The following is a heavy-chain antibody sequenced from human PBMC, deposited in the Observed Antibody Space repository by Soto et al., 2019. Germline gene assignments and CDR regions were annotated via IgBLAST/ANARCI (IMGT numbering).Heavy chain of an antibody. CDR2: IYYSGST. Sequence: SETLSLTCTVSGGSISSSSYYWGWIRQPPGKGLEWIGSIYYSGSTYYNPSLKSRVTISVDTSKNQFSLKLSSVTAADTAVYYCARHQKRYSSSSSFDYWGQGTLVTVSS. D-gene: IGHD6-6*01. CDR3: ARHQKRYSSSSSFDY. J-gene: IGHJ4*02. V-gene: IGHV4-39*01. CDR1: GGSISSSSYY.